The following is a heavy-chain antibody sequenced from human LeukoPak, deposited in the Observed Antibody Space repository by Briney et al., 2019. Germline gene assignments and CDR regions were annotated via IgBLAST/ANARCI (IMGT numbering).Heavy chain of an antibody. CDR2: IYSHVIT. Sequence: PSETLSLTCTVSGGSISNSYWGWIRQPPGKRLEWIGDIYSHVITNSNPSLKSRVTMSVDTSTDQFSLRLNSVTAADTAIYYCVRLYNYNYYYIDVWGKGTTVIVSS. D-gene: IGHD4-11*01. CDR3: VRLYNYNYYYIDV. V-gene: IGHV4-4*09. J-gene: IGHJ6*03. CDR1: GGSISNSY.